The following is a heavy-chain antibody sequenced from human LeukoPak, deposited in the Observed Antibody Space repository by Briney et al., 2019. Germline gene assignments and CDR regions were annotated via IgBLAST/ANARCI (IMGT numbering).Heavy chain of an antibody. D-gene: IGHD3-22*01. V-gene: IGHV3-11*01. Sequence: GGPLRLSCAASGFTFSDDYMSWIRLAPGKGLEWVSYFSSRSNTIYYADSVKGRFTISRDNAKNSLSLQMNSLRAEDTAVYFCARAIGGYYVDLWGQGTLVTVSS. CDR3: ARAIGGYYVDL. CDR1: GFTFSDDY. CDR2: FSSRSNTI. J-gene: IGHJ5*02.